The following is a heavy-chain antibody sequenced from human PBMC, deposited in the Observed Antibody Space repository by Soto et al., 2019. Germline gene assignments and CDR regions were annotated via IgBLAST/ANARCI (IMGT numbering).Heavy chain of an antibody. CDR1: GGSISSGGYY. Sequence: PSETLSLTCTVSGGSISSGGYYWSWIRQHPGKGLEWIGYIYYSGSTYYNPSLKSRVTISVDTSKNQFSLKLSSVTAADTAVYFCLIVSIVGATLISSFALFDYWGQGTLVTVSS. CDR3: LIVSIVGATLISSFALFDY. CDR2: IYYSGST. V-gene: IGHV4-31*03. D-gene: IGHD1-26*01. J-gene: IGHJ4*02.